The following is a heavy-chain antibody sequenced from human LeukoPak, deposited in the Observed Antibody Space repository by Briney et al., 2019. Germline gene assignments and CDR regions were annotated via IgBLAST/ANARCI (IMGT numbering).Heavy chain of an antibody. J-gene: IGHJ4*02. CDR1: GYTFTAYY. V-gene: IGHV1-2*02. Sequence: ASVKVSCKASGYTFTAYYIHWVRQAPGQGLQWVGWINPDSGDTKFAQNFQGRVTMPRDTSISTAYMELSRLRSDDTAVYYCARVASSGWSLDYWGQGALVTVSS. CDR3: ARVASSGWSLDY. D-gene: IGHD6-19*01. CDR2: INPDSGDT.